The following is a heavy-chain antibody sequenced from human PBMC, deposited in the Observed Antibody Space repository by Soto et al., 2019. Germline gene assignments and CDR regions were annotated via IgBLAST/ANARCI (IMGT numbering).Heavy chain of an antibody. D-gene: IGHD1-26*01. CDR2: SHQCGNT. CDR1: GVSISSHDW. CDR3: ATSVNPRSQ. V-gene: IGHV4-4*02. J-gene: IGHJ4*02. Sequence: QVQLQESGPGLVKPSGTLFLTCAVSGVSISSHDWWTWVRQPPGKGLEWIGESHQCGNTNYVSSPQRRLTVSVDHSKTPLTLWLSSVTVAKTAVYYCATSVNPRSQWCQGTLVTVSS.